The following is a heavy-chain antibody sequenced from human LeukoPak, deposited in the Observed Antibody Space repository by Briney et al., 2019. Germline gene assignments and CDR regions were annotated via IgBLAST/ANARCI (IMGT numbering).Heavy chain of an antibody. D-gene: IGHD6-6*01. CDR3: ATHGIAGRPTHFDY. CDR1: GFTFSSYW. Sequence: GGSLRLSCAASGFTFSSYWMHWVRQAPGKGLLWVSRIKSDGSSTSYADSVKGRFTISRDNAKNTLYLQMNSLRAEDTAIFYCATHGIAGRPTHFDYWGQGTLVTVSS. V-gene: IGHV3-74*01. CDR2: IKSDGSST. J-gene: IGHJ4*02.